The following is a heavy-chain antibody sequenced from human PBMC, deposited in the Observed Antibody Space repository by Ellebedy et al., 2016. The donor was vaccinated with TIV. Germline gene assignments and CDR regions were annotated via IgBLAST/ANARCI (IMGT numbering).Heavy chain of an antibody. CDR3: ARGPNSDV. CDR1: GFTFSSYG. J-gene: IGHJ6*02. Sequence: GESLKISCAASGFTFSSYGMHWVRQAPGKGLEWVAFIRYDGSNKYYADSVKGRFTISRDNSKNTLYLQMNSLRAEDTALYYCARGPNSDVWGQGTTVTVSS. V-gene: IGHV3-30*02. CDR2: IRYDGSNK.